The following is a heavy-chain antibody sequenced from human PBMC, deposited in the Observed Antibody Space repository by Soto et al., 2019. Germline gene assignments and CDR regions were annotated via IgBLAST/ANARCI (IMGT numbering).Heavy chain of an antibody. J-gene: IGHJ5*02. CDR2: IHYTGRT. CDR1: GGSISSGIW. CDR3: GGGVNSHASGRDNWFDP. Sequence: QVQLQESGPGLVTPSGTLSLTCAVSGGSISSGIWWSWVRQPPGKGLEWIGEIHYTGRTNYKSTLKSRVSTSIDTSNTPFPLNLRSGTAADAAVSDCGGGVNSHASGRDNWFDPWAQGTLVTASS. V-gene: IGHV4-4*02. D-gene: IGHD6-19*01.